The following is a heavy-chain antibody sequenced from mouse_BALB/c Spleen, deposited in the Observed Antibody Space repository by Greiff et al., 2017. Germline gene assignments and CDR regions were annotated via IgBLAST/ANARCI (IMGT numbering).Heavy chain of an antibody. V-gene: IGHV1-87*01. CDR1: GYTFTSYW. J-gene: IGHJ3*01. CDR2: IYPGDGDT. D-gene: IGHD2-4*01. Sequence: QVQLKESGAELARPGASVKLSCKASGYTFTSYWMQWVKQRPGQGLEWIGAIYPGDGDTRYTQKFKGKATLTADKSSSTAYMQLSSLASEDSAVYYCARERADYDEFAYWGQGTLVTVSA. CDR3: ARERADYDEFAY.